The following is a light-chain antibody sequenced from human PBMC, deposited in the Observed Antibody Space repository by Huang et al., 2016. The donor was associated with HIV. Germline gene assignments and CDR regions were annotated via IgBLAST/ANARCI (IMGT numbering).Light chain of an antibody. Sequence: IVMTQSPDSLAVSLGERATINCKSSQSILYNSNNKNYLAWYQQKSGQPPKLLIYWAATRESGVPDRFSGSGSGTDFTLTIGSLQAEDVAVYYCQQYHSFPRTFGQGTKVEIK. CDR2: WAA. J-gene: IGKJ1*01. V-gene: IGKV4-1*01. CDR1: QSILYNSNNKNY. CDR3: QQYHSFPRT.